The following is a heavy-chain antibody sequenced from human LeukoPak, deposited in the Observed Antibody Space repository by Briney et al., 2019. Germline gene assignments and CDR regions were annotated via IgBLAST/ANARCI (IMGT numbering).Heavy chain of an antibody. V-gene: IGHV1-69*01. CDR2: IIPIFGTA. J-gene: IGHJ4*02. Sequence: SVKVSCKASGGTFSSYAISWVRQAPGQGLEWMGGIIPIFGTANYAQKFQGRVTITADESTSTAYMELSSLRSEDTAVYYCARGPGIAAAGGLSGYYFGYWGQGTLVTVSS. CDR3: ARGPGIAAAGGLSGYYFGY. D-gene: IGHD6-13*01. CDR1: GGTFSSYA.